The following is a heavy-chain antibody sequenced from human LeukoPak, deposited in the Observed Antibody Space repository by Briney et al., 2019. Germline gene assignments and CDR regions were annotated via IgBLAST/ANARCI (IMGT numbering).Heavy chain of an antibody. CDR1: GGPITTTSYY. CDR2: IYYTGAT. Sequence: PSETLSLTCTVSGGPITTTSYYWGWVRQARGKGVERFADIYYTGATYYNPSLKSRVTISVDTSRKQFSLMLNSVTAADTAVYYCARLVLYSYGRDYWGQGALVTVSS. J-gene: IGHJ4*02. CDR3: ARLVLYSYGRDY. V-gene: IGHV4-39*01. D-gene: IGHD5-18*01.